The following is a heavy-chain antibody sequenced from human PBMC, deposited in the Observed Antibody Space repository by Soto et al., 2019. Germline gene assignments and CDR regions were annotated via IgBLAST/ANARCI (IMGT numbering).Heavy chain of an antibody. CDR1: GYTFPSYC. CDR3: ARDGPMDRAFDI. D-gene: IGHD3-10*01. Sequence: ASVKVSCKASGYTFPSYCITWVRQAPGQGLEWMGWISAYNGNTNYAQKLQGRVTMTTDTSTSTAYMELRSLRSDDTAVYYCARDGPMDRAFDIWGQGTMVTVSS. V-gene: IGHV1-18*01. J-gene: IGHJ3*02. CDR2: ISAYNGNT.